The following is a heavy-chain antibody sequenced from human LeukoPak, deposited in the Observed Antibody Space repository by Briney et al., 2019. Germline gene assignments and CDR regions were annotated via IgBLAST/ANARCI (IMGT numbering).Heavy chain of an antibody. Sequence: TSSETLSLTCAVYGGSFSGYYWSWIRQPPGKGLEWIGEINHSGSTNYNPSLKSRVTISVDTSKNQFSLKLSSVTAADTAVYYCARGRGGLRYFDWFNLRGYYFDYWGQGTLVTVSS. J-gene: IGHJ4*02. D-gene: IGHD3-9*01. CDR3: ARGRGGLRYFDWFNLRGYYFDY. V-gene: IGHV4-34*01. CDR1: GGSFSGYY. CDR2: INHSGST.